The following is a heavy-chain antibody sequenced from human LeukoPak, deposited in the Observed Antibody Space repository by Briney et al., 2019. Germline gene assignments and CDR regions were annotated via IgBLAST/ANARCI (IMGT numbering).Heavy chain of an antibody. CDR3: ATSGARSGYYYFDY. CDR2: FDPEDGET. V-gene: IGHV1-24*01. D-gene: IGHD3-22*01. J-gene: IGHJ4*02. Sequence: GASVKVSCKVSGYTLTELSMHWVRPAPGKGLEWMGGFDPEDGETIYAQKFQGRVTMTEDTSTDTAYMELSSLRSEDTAVYYCATSGARSGYYYFDYWGQGTLVTVSS. CDR1: GYTLTELS.